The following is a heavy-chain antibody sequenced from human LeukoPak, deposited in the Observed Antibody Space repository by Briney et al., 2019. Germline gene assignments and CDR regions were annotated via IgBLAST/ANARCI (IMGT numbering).Heavy chain of an antibody. D-gene: IGHD6-19*01. Sequence: PGRSLRLSCAASGFTFSSYAMHCVSQAPGKGLEWVAVISYDGSNKYYADSMKGRFTISRDNSKNTLYLQMNSLRAEDTAVYYCARGPHSSGWYYFDYWGQGTLVTVSS. CDR2: ISYDGSNK. CDR3: ARGPHSSGWYYFDY. V-gene: IGHV3-30-3*01. CDR1: GFTFSSYA. J-gene: IGHJ4*02.